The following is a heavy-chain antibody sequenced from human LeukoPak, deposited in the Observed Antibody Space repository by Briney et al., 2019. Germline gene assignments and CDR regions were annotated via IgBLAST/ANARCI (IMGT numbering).Heavy chain of an antibody. CDR2: IYYSGST. D-gene: IGHD2-15*01. Sequence: PSETLSFTCTVSGGSISSGDYYWSWIRQPPGKGLEWIGYIYYSGSTYYNPSLKSRVTISVDTSKNQFSLKLSSVTAADTAVYYCATSPSPYCSGGSCYSWGQGTLVTVSS. CDR3: ATSPSPYCSGGSCYS. J-gene: IGHJ4*02. V-gene: IGHV4-30-4*01. CDR1: GGSISSGDYY.